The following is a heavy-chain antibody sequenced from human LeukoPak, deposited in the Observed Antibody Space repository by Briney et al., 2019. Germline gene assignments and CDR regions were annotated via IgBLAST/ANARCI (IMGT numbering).Heavy chain of an antibody. CDR3: ARDPVVGAARPYYYYYGMDV. CDR2: IIPILGIA. Sequence: SVKVSCKASGGTFSSYAISWVRQAPGQVLEWMGRIIPILGIANYAQKFQGRVTITADKSTSTAYMELSSLRSEDTAVYYCARDPVVGAARPYYYYYGMDVWGQGTTVTVSS. CDR1: GGTFSSYA. V-gene: IGHV1-69*04. D-gene: IGHD1-26*01. J-gene: IGHJ6*02.